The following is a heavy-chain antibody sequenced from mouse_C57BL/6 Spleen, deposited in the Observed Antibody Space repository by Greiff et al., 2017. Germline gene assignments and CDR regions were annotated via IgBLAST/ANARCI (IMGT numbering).Heavy chain of an antibody. Sequence: EVKLVESGAELVKPGASVKLSCTASGFNIKDYYMHWVKQRTEQGLEWIGRIDPEDGETKYAPKFQGKATITADTSSNTAYLQLSSLTSEDTAVYYCASADDSAWFAYWGQGTLVTVSA. CDR3: ASADDSAWFAY. J-gene: IGHJ3*01. D-gene: IGHD2-13*01. CDR1: GFNIKDYY. CDR2: IDPEDGET. V-gene: IGHV14-2*01.